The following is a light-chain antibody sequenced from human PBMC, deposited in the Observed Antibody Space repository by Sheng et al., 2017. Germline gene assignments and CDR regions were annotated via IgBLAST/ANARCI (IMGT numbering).Light chain of an antibody. CDR3: QQHDT. CDR2: DTS. V-gene: IGKV3-11*01. CDR1: QSVGTF. J-gene: IGKJ3*01. Sequence: NVLKQSPDTLSLSPGDRATLSCRTSQSVGTFVAWYQQRPGQAPRLLIYDTSNRATGIPARFSGSGSGTDFTLTISSLEPEDFAVYYCQQHDTFGPGTKVDIK.